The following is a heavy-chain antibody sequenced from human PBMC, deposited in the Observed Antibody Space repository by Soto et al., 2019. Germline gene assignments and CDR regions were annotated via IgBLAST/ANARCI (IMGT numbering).Heavy chain of an antibody. V-gene: IGHV1-69*13. CDR2: IIPIFGTA. Sequence: ASVKVSCKASGGTFSSYAISWVRQAPGQGLEWMGGIIPIFGTANYAQKFQGRVTITADESTSTAYMELSSLRSEDTAVYYCASSWYSNYFDYWGQGTLVTVSS. J-gene: IGHJ4*02. CDR1: GGTFSSYA. CDR3: ASSWYSNYFDY. D-gene: IGHD2-21*02.